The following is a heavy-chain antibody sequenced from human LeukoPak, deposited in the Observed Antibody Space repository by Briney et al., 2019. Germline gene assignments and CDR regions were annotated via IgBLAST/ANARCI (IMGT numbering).Heavy chain of an antibody. CDR1: GYTFTSYG. V-gene: IGHV1-18*01. CDR2: ISAYNGNT. Sequence: ASVKVSCKASGYTFTSYGISWVRQAPGQGLEWMGWISAYNGNTNYAQKLQGRVTMTTNTSTSTAYMELRSLRSDDTAVYYCARDLTGYRKPPLGYWGQGTLVTVSS. J-gene: IGHJ4*02. D-gene: IGHD3-9*01. CDR3: ARDLTGYRKPPLGY.